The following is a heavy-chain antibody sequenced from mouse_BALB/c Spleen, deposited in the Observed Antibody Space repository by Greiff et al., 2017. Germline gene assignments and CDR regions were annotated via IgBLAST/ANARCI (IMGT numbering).Heavy chain of an antibody. CDR3: ERHPYGSSDAWFAY. Sequence: EVMLVESGGGLVQPGGSLKLSCAASGFTFSSYTMSWVRQTPEKRLEWVAYISNGGGSTYYPDTVKGRFTISRDNAKNTLYLQMSSLKSEDTAMYYCERHPYGSSDAWFAYWGQGTLVTVSA. D-gene: IGHD1-1*01. J-gene: IGHJ3*01. V-gene: IGHV5-12-2*01. CDR1: GFTFSSYT. CDR2: ISNGGGST.